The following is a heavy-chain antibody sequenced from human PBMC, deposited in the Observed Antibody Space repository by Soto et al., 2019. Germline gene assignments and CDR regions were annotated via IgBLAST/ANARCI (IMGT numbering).Heavy chain of an antibody. Sequence: EVQLVESGGGLVQPGGSLRLSCAASGFTFSTYWMHWLRQVPGKGLMWVSRISTDRSITAYADSVKGRFTVSRDNAKNTLYLQMNSLRADDTAVYYCARNIDGVDYWGQGTLVTVSS. V-gene: IGHV3-74*01. CDR3: ARNIDGVDY. J-gene: IGHJ4*02. CDR1: GFTFSTYW. CDR2: ISTDRSIT.